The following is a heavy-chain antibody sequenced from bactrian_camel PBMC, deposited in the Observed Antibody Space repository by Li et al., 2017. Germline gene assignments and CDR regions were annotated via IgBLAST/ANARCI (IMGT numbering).Heavy chain of an antibody. J-gene: IGHJ4*01. CDR1: GYTLSTRC. Sequence: QVQLVESGGGSVQAGGSLGLSCVASGYTLSTRCRGWFRQAPGKEREGVAAFQSDGSTTYADSVKGRFTISQDNARNILYLHMSSLKPEDSAMYHCAADPYCASDWSPAEPASYFGQGTQVTVS. V-gene: IGHV3S53*01. CDR2: FQSDGST. D-gene: IGHD4*01.